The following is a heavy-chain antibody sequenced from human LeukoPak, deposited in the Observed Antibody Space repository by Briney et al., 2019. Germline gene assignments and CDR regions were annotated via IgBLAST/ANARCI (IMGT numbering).Heavy chain of an antibody. CDR2: INPNSGGT. CDR3: ARPYCSSTSCLWYFDY. V-gene: IGHV1-2*02. D-gene: IGHD2-2*01. J-gene: IGHJ4*02. Sequence: ASVKVSCXASGYTFTGYYMHWVRQAPGQGLEWMGWINPNSGGTNYAQKFQGRVTMTRDTSISTAYMELSRLRSDDTAVYYCARPYCSSTSCLWYFDYWGRGTLVTVSS. CDR1: GYTFTGYY.